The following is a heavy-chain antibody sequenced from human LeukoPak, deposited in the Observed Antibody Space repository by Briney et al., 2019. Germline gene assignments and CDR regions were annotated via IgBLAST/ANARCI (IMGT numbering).Heavy chain of an antibody. CDR1: GGYISSRSHH. CDR2: IYYSGST. V-gene: IGHV4-39*02. Sequence: SETLSLTCTVSGGYISSRSHHWGWIRQPPGKGLEWIGNIYYSGSTFYNPSLKSRVTISVDTSQEQFSLKLSSVTAADTAVYYCAREGWGYNDGRGSFDYWGQGTLVTVSS. CDR3: AREGWGYNDGRGSFDY. D-gene: IGHD3-22*01. J-gene: IGHJ4*02.